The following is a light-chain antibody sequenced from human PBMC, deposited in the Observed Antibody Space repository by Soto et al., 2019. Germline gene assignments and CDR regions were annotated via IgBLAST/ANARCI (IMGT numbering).Light chain of an antibody. CDR3: QQYNTWRT. CDR2: DAS. V-gene: IGKV3-15*01. Sequence: EIVMTQSPATLSVSPGERATLSGRASQSISSNLAWYQQTPGQPPRLLIYDASTTATGTPARFSGSGSGTESTLTIRRLQSEDFAVYYCQQYNTWRTFGQGTKVDIK. CDR1: QSISSN. J-gene: IGKJ1*01.